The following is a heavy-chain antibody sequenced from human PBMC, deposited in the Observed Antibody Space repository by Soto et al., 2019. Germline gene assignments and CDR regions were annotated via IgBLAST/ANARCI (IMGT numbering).Heavy chain of an antibody. CDR3: ARLSGSYNDRYFDN. Sequence: PSETLSLTCTVSGGSISSYYWRWIRQPPGKGLEWIGNVYYNGNTNYNASLKSRLTISVDTSNNQFSLKVKSVTAADTAVYFCARLSGSYNDRYFDNWGQGTLVTV. V-gene: IGHV4-59*12. D-gene: IGHD1-26*01. CDR2: VYYNGNT. J-gene: IGHJ4*02. CDR1: GGSISSYY.